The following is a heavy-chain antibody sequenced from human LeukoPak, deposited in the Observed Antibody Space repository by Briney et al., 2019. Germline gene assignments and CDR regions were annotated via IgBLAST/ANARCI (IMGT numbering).Heavy chain of an antibody. CDR1: GFTFSSYA. Sequence: GGSLRLSCAASGFTFSSYAMHWVRQAPGKGLEWVAVISYDGSNKYYADSVKGRSTISRDNSKNTLYLQMNSLRAEDTAVYYCARERGHCSGGSCYGAFDYWGQGTLVTVSS. V-gene: IGHV3-30*04. D-gene: IGHD2-15*01. CDR2: ISYDGSNK. CDR3: ARERGHCSGGSCYGAFDY. J-gene: IGHJ4*02.